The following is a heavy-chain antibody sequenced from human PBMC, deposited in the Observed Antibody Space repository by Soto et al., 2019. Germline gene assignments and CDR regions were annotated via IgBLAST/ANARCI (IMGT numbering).Heavy chain of an antibody. V-gene: IGHV3-15*01. CDR3: TTDGILIGSGSYYHDYYYYGMDV. CDR1: GFTFSNAW. Sequence: GGSLRLSCAASGFTFSNAWMSWVRQDPGKGLEWVGRIKSKTDGGTTDYAAPVKGRFTISRDDSKNTLYLQMNSLKTEDTAVYYCTTDGILIGSGSYYHDYYYYGMDVWGQGTTVTVSS. J-gene: IGHJ6*02. CDR2: IKSKTDGGTT. D-gene: IGHD3-10*01.